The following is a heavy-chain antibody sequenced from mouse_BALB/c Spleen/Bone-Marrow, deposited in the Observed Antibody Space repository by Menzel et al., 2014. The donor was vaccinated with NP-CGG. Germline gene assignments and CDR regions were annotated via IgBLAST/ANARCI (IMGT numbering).Heavy chain of an antibody. D-gene: IGHD1-1*01. CDR3: ASLLRIYYAMDY. V-gene: IGHV3-8*02. CDR1: GDSITSGY. Sequence: EVKLMESGPSPVKPSQTLSLTCSVTGDSITSGYWNWIRKFPGNKLEYMGYISYSGSTYYNPSLKSRISITRDTSKNQYYLQLNSVTTEDTATYYCASLLRIYYAMDYWGQGTSVTVSS. J-gene: IGHJ4*01. CDR2: ISYSGST.